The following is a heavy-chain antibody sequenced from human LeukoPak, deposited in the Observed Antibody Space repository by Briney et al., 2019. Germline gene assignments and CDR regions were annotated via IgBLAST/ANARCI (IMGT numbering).Heavy chain of an antibody. CDR2: ISSSSSTI. CDR1: GFTFSTYS. V-gene: IGHV3-48*04. J-gene: IGHJ3*02. D-gene: IGHD4-17*01. Sequence: GGSLRLSCAASGFTFSTYSMNWVRQAPGKGLEWVSYISSSSSTIYYADSVKGRFTISRENAKNSLYLQMNSLRAEDTAVYYCAKLPHDYGDYVDAFDIWGQGTMVTVSS. CDR3: AKLPHDYGDYVDAFDI.